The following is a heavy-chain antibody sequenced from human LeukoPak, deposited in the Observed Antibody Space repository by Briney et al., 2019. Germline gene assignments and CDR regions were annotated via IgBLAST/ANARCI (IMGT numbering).Heavy chain of an antibody. CDR3: ARDLRIAAAATHYYYYYYMDV. Sequence: SVKVSCKASGGTFSSYAISWVRQAPGQGLEWMGGIIPIFGTANYAQKFQGRVTITTDESTSTAYMELSSLRSEDTAVYYCARDLRIAAAATHYYYYYYMDVWGKGTTVTVSS. J-gene: IGHJ6*03. CDR2: IIPIFGTA. D-gene: IGHD6-13*01. V-gene: IGHV1-69*05. CDR1: GGTFSSYA.